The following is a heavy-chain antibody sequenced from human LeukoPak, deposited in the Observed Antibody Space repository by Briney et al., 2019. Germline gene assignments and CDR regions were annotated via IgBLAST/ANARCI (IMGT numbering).Heavy chain of an antibody. V-gene: IGHV4-59*01. J-gene: IGHJ2*01. Sequence: SETLSPTCTVSGGSISSYYWSWIRQPPGKGLEWIGYIYYSGSTNYNPSLKSRVTISVDTSKNQFSLKLSSVTDADTAVYYCARERGPWWYFDLWGRGTLVTVSS. CDR2: IYYSGST. D-gene: IGHD3-10*01. CDR3: ARERGPWWYFDL. CDR1: GGSISSYY.